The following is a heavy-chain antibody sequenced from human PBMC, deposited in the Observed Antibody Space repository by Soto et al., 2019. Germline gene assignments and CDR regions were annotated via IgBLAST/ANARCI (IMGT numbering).Heavy chain of an antibody. Sequence: GASVKVSCKASGGTFSSYAISWVRQAPGQGLEWMGGIIPIFGTANYAQKFQGRVTITADESTSTAYMELSSLRSEDTAVYYCARDKYYDILTAPDWGQGTLVTVSS. CDR3: ARDKYYDILTAPD. CDR2: IIPIFGTA. J-gene: IGHJ4*02. V-gene: IGHV1-69*13. D-gene: IGHD3-9*01. CDR1: GGTFSSYA.